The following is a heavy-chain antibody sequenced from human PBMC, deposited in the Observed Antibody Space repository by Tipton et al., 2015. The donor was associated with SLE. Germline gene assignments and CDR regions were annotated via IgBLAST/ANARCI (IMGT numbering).Heavy chain of an antibody. J-gene: IGHJ4*02. V-gene: IGHV4-59*08. D-gene: IGHD3-22*01. CDR3: ARQPYYESPFDY. CDR1: GGSINSRY. CDR2: FYGGST. Sequence: TLSLTCTVSGGSINSRYLSLIRQPPGKGLEWIGYFYGGSTSYNPSLRGRVTISGDTSKNQFSLTLNSVTAADTAVYFCARQPYYESPFDYWGQGTLVTVSS.